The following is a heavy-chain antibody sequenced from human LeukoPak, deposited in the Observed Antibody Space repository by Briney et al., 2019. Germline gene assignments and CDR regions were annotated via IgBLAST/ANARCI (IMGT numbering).Heavy chain of an antibody. D-gene: IGHD3-16*01. CDR1: GFTFGSYA. CDR3: AKDLGYSYKYFQH. Sequence: PGGSLRLSCAASGFTFGSYAMSWVRQAPGKGLEWVSAISGSGGSTYYADSVKGRFTISRDNSKNTLYLQMNSLRAEDTAVYYCAKDLGYSYKYFQHWGQGTLVTVSS. V-gene: IGHV3-23*01. J-gene: IGHJ1*01. CDR2: ISGSGGST.